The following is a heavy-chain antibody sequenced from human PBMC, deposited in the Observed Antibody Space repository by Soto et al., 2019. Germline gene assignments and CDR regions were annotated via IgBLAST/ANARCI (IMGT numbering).Heavy chain of an antibody. V-gene: IGHV1-18*01. J-gene: IGHJ4*02. CDR3: AREKRNYDALDY. Sequence: GASVKVSCKTSGYTFTSYVISWVRQAPGQGIEWMGWISADNHNTNVAQNFQGRVTMTTDTSTTTVFLELSNLRSDDTAVYYCAREKRNYDALDYWGQGTLVTVSS. D-gene: IGHD3-22*01. CDR1: GYTFTSYV. CDR2: ISADNHNT.